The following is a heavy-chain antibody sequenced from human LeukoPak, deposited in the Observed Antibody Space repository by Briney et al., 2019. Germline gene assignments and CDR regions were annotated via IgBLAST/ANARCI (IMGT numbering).Heavy chain of an antibody. Sequence: PGRSLRLSCAVSGFTFSDYYMSWVRQAPGKGLEWLSYISHTVNTIYYADSVKGRFTISRDSAKNSLYLQMNSLRAEDTAMYYCARDRPFYSNQLLFFDSWGQGTLVTVSS. CDR3: ARDRPFYSNQLLFFDS. J-gene: IGHJ4*02. CDR2: ISHTVNTI. V-gene: IGHV3-11*01. CDR1: GFTFSDYY. D-gene: IGHD2/OR15-2a*01.